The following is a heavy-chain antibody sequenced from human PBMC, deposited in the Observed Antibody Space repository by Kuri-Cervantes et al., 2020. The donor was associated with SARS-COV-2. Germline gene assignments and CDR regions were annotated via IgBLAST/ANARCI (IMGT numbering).Heavy chain of an antibody. CDR3: ERGVVVVPAAVIFFDY. J-gene: IGHJ4*02. V-gene: IGHV4-59*01. D-gene: IGHD2-2*01. CDR2: IYYSGST. Sequence: SGTLSLTCTVSGGSISSYYWSWIRQPPGKGLEWIGYIYYSGSTNYNPSFKSRVTISVDTSKNQFSLKLSTVTAADTAVYYCERGVVVVPAAVIFFDYWGQGTLVTVSS. CDR1: GGSISSYY.